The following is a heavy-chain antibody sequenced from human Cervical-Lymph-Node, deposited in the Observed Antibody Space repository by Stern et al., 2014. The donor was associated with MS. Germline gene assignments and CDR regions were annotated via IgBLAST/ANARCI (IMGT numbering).Heavy chain of an antibody. Sequence: VQLVQSGAEVKKPGASVKVSCKASGYTFTSYDINWERQATGQGLEWLGWMNPNSGNTSYAQKFQGRVTMTRNPSISTAYMELSSLRSEDTAVYYCARERLYYDFWSGYYTGDYFDYWGQGTLVTVSS. J-gene: IGHJ4*02. V-gene: IGHV1-8*01. CDR2: MNPNSGNT. CDR1: GYTFTSYD. D-gene: IGHD3-3*01. CDR3: ARERLYYDFWSGYYTGDYFDY.